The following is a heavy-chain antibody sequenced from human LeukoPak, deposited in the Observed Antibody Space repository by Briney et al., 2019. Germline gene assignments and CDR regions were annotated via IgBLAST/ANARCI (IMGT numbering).Heavy chain of an antibody. D-gene: IGHD3-9*01. CDR1: GYTFTSYG. CDR3: ARVLQYYDILTGYSSDAFDI. CDR2: ISAYNGNT. J-gene: IGHJ3*02. V-gene: IGHV1-18*01. Sequence: APVKVSCKASGYTFTSYGISWVRQAPGQGLEWMGWISAYNGNTNYAQKLQGRVTMTTDTSTSTAYMELRSLRSDDTAVYYCARVLQYYDILTGYSSDAFDIWGQGTMVTVSS.